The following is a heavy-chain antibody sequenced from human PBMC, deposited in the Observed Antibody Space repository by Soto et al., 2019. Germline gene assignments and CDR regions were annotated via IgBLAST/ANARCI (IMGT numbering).Heavy chain of an antibody. D-gene: IGHD3-22*01. Sequence: SETLSLTCTVSGGSISSSDYFWTWIRQPPGKGLEWMGYIFHTGTTYSNPSLKSRLIISIDTSKNQFSLRLSSVTAADTAVYYCARDTGFWKYDSSGYYPGWLDPWGQGTLVTVSS. CDR3: ARDTGFWKYDSSGYYPGWLDP. CDR2: IFHTGTT. V-gene: IGHV4-30-4*02. CDR1: GGSISSSDYF. J-gene: IGHJ5*02.